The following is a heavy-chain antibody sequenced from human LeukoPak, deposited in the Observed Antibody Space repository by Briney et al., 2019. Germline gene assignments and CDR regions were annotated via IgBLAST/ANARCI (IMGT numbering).Heavy chain of an antibody. J-gene: IGHJ6*03. CDR1: GGSISSYY. CDR3: ARGVGGSYYPGYYYYYMDV. V-gene: IGHV4-59*01. D-gene: IGHD1-26*01. Sequence: PSETLSLTCTVSGGSISSYYWSWIRQPPGKGLEWIGYIYYSGSTNYNPSLKSRVTISVDTSKNQFSLKLSSVTAADTAVYYCARGVGGSYYPGYYYYYMDVWGKGTTVTVSS. CDR2: IYYSGST.